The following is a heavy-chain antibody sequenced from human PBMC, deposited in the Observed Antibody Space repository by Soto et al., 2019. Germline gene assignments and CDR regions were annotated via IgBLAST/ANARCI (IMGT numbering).Heavy chain of an antibody. Sequence: QLQLQESGPGLVKPSETLSLTCTVSGGSISSSSYYWGWIRQPPGKGLEWIGSIYYSGSTYYNPSLKSRVTISVDTSKNQFSLKLSSVTAADTAVYYCASAPDSEAAAGPYDAFDIWGQGTMVTVSS. CDR3: ASAPDSEAAAGPYDAFDI. D-gene: IGHD6-13*01. CDR2: IYYSGST. V-gene: IGHV4-39*01. J-gene: IGHJ3*02. CDR1: GGSISSSSYY.